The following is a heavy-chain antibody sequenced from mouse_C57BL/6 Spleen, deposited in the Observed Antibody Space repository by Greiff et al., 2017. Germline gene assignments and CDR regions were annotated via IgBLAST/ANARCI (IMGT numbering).Heavy chain of an antibody. Sequence: QVQLQQPGAELVRPGSSVKLSCKASGYTFTSYWMDWVKQRPGQGLEWIGNIYPSDSETHYNQKFKDKATLTVDKSSSTAYMQLSSLTSEDSAVYYCARQVYDYFDYWGQGTTLTVSS. D-gene: IGHD2-4*01. CDR2: IYPSDSET. J-gene: IGHJ2*01. CDR1: GYTFTSYW. V-gene: IGHV1-61*01. CDR3: ARQVYDYFDY.